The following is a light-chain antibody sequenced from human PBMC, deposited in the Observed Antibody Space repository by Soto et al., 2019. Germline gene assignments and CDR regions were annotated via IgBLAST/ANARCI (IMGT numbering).Light chain of an antibody. CDR1: QSVSSSY. CDR2: GAS. J-gene: IGKJ2*01. V-gene: IGKV3-20*01. Sequence: EMVLTQSPGPLSLSPGERATLSCRASQSVSSSYLAWYQQKPGQAPRLLIYGASNRATGIPDRFSGSGSGTDCTLTISRLEAEDFAVYYCQQYGSSPYTFGQGTKLEIK. CDR3: QQYGSSPYT.